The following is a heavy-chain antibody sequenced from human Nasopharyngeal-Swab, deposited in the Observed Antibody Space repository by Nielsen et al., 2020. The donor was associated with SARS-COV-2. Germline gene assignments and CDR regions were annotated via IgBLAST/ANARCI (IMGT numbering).Heavy chain of an antibody. J-gene: IGHJ4*02. CDR3: AKDVHGDYGGIDY. V-gene: IGHV3-30-3*01. CDR1: GFTFSNYA. CDR2: ISYDGSNK. D-gene: IGHD4-17*01. Sequence: GGSLRLSCAASGFTFSNYAMHWVRQAPGKGLEWVAVISYDGSNKYNADSVKGRFTISRDNSKNTLYLQMNSLRVDDTAVYYCAKDVHGDYGGIDYWGQGILVTVSS.